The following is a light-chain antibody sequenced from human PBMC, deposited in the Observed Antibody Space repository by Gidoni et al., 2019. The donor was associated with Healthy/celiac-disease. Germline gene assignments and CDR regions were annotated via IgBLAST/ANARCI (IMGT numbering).Light chain of an antibody. J-gene: IGKJ2*01. CDR1: QIISSY. CDR2: AAS. V-gene: IGKV1-39*01. CDR3: QQSYSTPPA. Sequence: DIQMTPSPSSLSASVGDRVTITCRASQIISSYLNWYQQKPGKAPKLLIYAASSLQSGVPERVSGSGSGTDFTLNISSLQPEDFATYDCQQSYSTPPAFGQGTKLEIK.